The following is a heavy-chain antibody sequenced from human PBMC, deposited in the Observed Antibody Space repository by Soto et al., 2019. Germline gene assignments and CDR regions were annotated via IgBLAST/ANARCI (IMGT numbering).Heavy chain of an antibody. D-gene: IGHD2-15*01. V-gene: IGHV3-48*02. CDR2: ISTSSRAI. CDR1: GFTFSSYD. J-gene: IGHJ6*03. Sequence: EVQLVESGGGLVQPGGSLRLSCAASGFTFSSYDMNWVRRAPGKGLEWISYISTSSRAIHYADSVKGRFTISRDNVKNSLYLQMNSLRDEDTAVYYCARDRGYCNGGSCYYMDVWGKGTTGTVSS. CDR3: ARDRGYCNGGSCYYMDV.